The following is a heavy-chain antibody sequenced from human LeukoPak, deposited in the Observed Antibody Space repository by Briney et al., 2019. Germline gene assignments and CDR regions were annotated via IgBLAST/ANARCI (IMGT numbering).Heavy chain of an antibody. V-gene: IGHV3-9*01. CDR1: GFTFDDYA. Sequence: GGSLRLSCAASGFTFDDYAMHWVRQAPGKGLELVTAISWNRGSIGYAASVKGRFTISRDNAKNSLYLQMNSLRAEDTALYYCAKGSRDLAAAGPSYYYYYYGMDVWGQGTTVTVSS. CDR3: AKGSRDLAAAGPSYYYYYYGMDV. D-gene: IGHD6-13*01. J-gene: IGHJ6*02. CDR2: ISWNRGSI.